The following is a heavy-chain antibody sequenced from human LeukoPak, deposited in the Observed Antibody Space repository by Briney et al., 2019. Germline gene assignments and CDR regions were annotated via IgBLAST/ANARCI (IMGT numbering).Heavy chain of an antibody. CDR3: AGSSSWSLFDY. Sequence: SETLSLTCTVSGGSISSYYWSWIRQPPGKGLEWVGHVYYSGSTNYNPSLKSRVTMSIDTFRNQFSLKVFSVTAADTAVYYCAGSSSWSLFDYWGQGTVVTVSS. CDR1: GGSISSYY. J-gene: IGHJ4*02. D-gene: IGHD6-13*01. CDR2: VYYSGST. V-gene: IGHV4-59*01.